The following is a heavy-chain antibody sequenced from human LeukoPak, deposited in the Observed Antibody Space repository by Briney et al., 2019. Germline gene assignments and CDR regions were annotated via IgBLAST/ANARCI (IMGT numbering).Heavy chain of an antibody. CDR1: GFTVSNNY. CDR2: ISGSGATT. J-gene: IGHJ4*02. CDR3: AKGETEGGGLAHAY. D-gene: IGHD2-15*01. Sequence: GGSLRLSCAASGFTVSNNYMNWVRQAPGKGLEWVSAISGSGATTYHADAVKGRFTISRDNSKNTVYLQMNSLSAEDTAEYYCAKGETEGGGLAHAYWGQGTLVTVSS. V-gene: IGHV3-23*01.